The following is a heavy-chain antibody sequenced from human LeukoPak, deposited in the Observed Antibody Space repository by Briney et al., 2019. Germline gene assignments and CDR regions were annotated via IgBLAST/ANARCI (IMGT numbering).Heavy chain of an antibody. CDR1: GFTFSSYW. J-gene: IGHJ6*03. Sequence: GGSLRLSCAASGFTFSSYWMHWVRQAPGKGLVWVSRINNDGSSTTYADSVKGRFTFSRDNSKNTLYLQMNSLRAEDTAVYYCAGVLSGRGSLYSYYYYMDVWGKGTTVTISS. CDR3: AGVLSGRGSLYSYYYYMDV. CDR2: INNDGSST. D-gene: IGHD3-10*01. V-gene: IGHV3-74*01.